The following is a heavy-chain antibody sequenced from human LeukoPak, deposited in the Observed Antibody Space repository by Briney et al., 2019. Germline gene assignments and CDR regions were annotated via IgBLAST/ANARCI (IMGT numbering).Heavy chain of an antibody. Sequence: PSETLSLTCTVSGYSISSGYYWGWIRQPPGKGLEWIGSIYHSGSTYYNPSLKSRVTISVDTSKNQFSLKLSSVTAADTAVYYCARDKLSGYYPNDAFDIWGQGTMVTVSS. J-gene: IGHJ3*02. CDR1: GYSISSGYY. CDR3: ARDKLSGYYPNDAFDI. V-gene: IGHV4-38-2*02. D-gene: IGHD3-3*01. CDR2: IYHSGST.